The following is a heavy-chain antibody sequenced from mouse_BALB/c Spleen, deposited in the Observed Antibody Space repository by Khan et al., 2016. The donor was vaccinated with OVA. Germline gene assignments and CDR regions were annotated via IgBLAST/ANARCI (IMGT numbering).Heavy chain of an antibody. V-gene: IGHV3-2*02. CDR2: ISYSGST. D-gene: IGHD1-2*01. CDR3: ARRTTATWGHYFDY. CDR1: GYSITSDYA. Sequence: EVQLQESGPGLVKPSQSLSLTCTVTGYSITSDYAWNWIRQFPGNKLEWMGYISYSGSTSYNPSLKSRISITRATSKNQFFLQLNSVTTEDTATYYCARRTTATWGHYFDYWGQGTTLTVSS. J-gene: IGHJ2*01.